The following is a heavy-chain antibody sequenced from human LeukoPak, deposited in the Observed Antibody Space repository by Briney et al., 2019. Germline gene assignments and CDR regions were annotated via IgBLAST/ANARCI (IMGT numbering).Heavy chain of an antibody. CDR1: GYTFTGYY. D-gene: IGHD3-22*01. CDR3: ARDLKPVVGLYYYDSSGWDDY. V-gene: IGHV1-2*02. Sequence: ASVKVSCKASGYTFTGYYMHWVRQAPGQGLELMGWINPNSGSTNYAQKFQGRVTMTRDTSISTAYMELSRLRSDDTAVYYCARDLKPVVGLYYYDSSGWDDYWGQGTLVTVSS. CDR2: INPNSGST. J-gene: IGHJ4*02.